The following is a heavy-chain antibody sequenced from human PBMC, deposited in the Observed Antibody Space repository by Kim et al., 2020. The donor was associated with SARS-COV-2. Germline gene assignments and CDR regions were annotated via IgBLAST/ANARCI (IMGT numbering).Heavy chain of an antibody. V-gene: IGHV3-21*01. J-gene: IGHJ6*02. CDR3: ARGGLTGDTAPDYYYYGMDV. D-gene: IGHD7-27*01. CDR1: GFTFSSYS. CDR2: ISSSSSYI. Sequence: GGSLRLSCAASGFTFSSYSMNWVRQAPGKGLEWVSSISSSSSYIYYADSVKGRFTISRDNAKNSLYLQMNSLRAEDTAVYYCARGGLTGDTAPDYYYYGMDVWGQGTTVTVSS.